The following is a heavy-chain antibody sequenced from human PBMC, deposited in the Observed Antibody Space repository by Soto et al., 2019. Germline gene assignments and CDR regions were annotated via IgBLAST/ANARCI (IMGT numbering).Heavy chain of an antibody. D-gene: IGHD3-9*01. Sequence: GGSLRLSCAASGFTFSNAWMSWVRQAPGKGLEWVGRIKSKTDGGTTDYAAPVKGRFTISRDDSKNTLYLQMNSLKTEDTAVYYCTTDTYDIWTGPQTPFDYWGQGTLVTVSS. CDR3: TTDTYDIWTGPQTPFDY. CDR1: GFTFSNAW. CDR2: IKSKTDGGTT. V-gene: IGHV3-15*01. J-gene: IGHJ4*02.